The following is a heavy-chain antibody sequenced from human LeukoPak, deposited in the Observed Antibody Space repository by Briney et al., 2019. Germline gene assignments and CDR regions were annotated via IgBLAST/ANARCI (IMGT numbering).Heavy chain of an antibody. D-gene: IGHD3-16*01. CDR1: GFTVSAKY. Sequence: GGSLRLSCAASGFTVSAKYMSWVRQGPGKGLDWVSSIYSDGGTNYADSVKGRFTISRDNSKNTLYLQMNSLRPEDTAVYYCARDGGFGGPGGDNWFDSWGQGALVTVSS. J-gene: IGHJ5*01. CDR2: IYSDGGT. V-gene: IGHV3-66*02. CDR3: ARDGGFGGPGGDNWFDS.